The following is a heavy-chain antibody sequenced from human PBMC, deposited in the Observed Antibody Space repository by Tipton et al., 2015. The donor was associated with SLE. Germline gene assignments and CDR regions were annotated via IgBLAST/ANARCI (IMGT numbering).Heavy chain of an antibody. CDR2: VYNSGSS. CDR3: ARDIRRGHSGYDYHAFDI. D-gene: IGHD5-12*01. Sequence: TLSLTCNVSGASVSSHYWSWIRQPAGKGLEWIGRVYNSGSSYYNPSLKSRVTMSVDTSKNQFSLKLSSVTAADTAVYYCARDIRRGHSGYDYHAFDIWGQGTMVTVSS. J-gene: IGHJ3*02. V-gene: IGHV4-4*07. CDR1: GASVSSHY.